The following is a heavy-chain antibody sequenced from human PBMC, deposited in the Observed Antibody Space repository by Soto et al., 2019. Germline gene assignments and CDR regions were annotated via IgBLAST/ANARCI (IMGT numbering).Heavy chain of an antibody. CDR3: AKAPLTTLAYFDY. CDR2: ISYDGSNK. D-gene: IGHD3-16*01. J-gene: IGHJ4*02. V-gene: IGHV3-30*18. Sequence: GGSLRLSCAASGFTFSSYGMHWVRQAPGKGLEWVAVISYDGSNKYYADSVKGRFTISRDNSKNTLYLQMNSLRAEDTAVYYCAKAPLTTLAYFDYWGQGTLVTVSS. CDR1: GFTFSSYG.